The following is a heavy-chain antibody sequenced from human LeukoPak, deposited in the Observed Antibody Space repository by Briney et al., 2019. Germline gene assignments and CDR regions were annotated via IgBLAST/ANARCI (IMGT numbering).Heavy chain of an antibody. V-gene: IGHV4-4*07. Sequence: PSETLSLTCTVSGGSISSYYWSWIRQPAGKGLEWIGRIYTSGSTNYNPSLKSRVTMSVDTSKNQFSLKLSSVTAADTAVYYCARDVSVYSSSWYDYWGQGTLVTVSS. CDR1: GGSISSYY. J-gene: IGHJ4*02. CDR2: IYTSGST. CDR3: ARDVSVYSSSWYDY. D-gene: IGHD6-13*01.